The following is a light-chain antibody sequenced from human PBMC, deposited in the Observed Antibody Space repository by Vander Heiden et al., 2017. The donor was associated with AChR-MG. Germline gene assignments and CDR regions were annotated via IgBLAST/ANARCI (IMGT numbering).Light chain of an antibody. CDR1: SPNIGGGYD. CDR2: GSY. J-gene: IGLJ3*02. CDR3: QAYDSSLKV. V-gene: IGLV1-40*01. Sequence: QSVLTQPPSVSGALGQRVTISCTGRSPNIGGGYDGHWYQQRPGKAPKLLIYGSYNRPAAVPDRFSGSRSGASATLAIPGLQAEDDADYYCQAYDSSLKVFGGGTKLSVL.